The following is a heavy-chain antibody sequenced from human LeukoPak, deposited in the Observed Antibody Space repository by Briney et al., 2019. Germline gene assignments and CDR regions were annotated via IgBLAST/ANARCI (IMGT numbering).Heavy chain of an antibody. CDR3: ARKVLTGLEGYFDL. J-gene: IGHJ2*01. CDR1: GGYFSGFY. V-gene: IGHV4-34*01. D-gene: IGHD3-9*01. CDR2: INHSGST. Sequence: SETLSLTCAVSGGYFSGFYWNWIRQSPGKGLEWIGEINHSGSTNYNPSLKSRVTISVDTSKNQFSLKLSSVTAADTAVYYCARKVLTGLEGYFDLWGRGTLVTVSS.